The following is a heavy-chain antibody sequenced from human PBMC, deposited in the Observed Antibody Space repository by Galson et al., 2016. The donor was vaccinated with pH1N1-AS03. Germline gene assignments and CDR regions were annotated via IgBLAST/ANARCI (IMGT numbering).Heavy chain of an antibody. CDR2: VWYDASEK. CDR1: GFIFRNYG. V-gene: IGHV3-33*06. J-gene: IGHJ4*02. CDR3: AKAGTVGKTQVGYFDC. Sequence: SLRLSCAASGFIFRNYGMHWVREAPGKGLEWVAVVWYDASEKYYTDSVKGRFTVSRDNSKNTVYLQLDSLRAEDTAVYYCAKAGTVGKTQVGYFDCRGQGTLVTVSS.